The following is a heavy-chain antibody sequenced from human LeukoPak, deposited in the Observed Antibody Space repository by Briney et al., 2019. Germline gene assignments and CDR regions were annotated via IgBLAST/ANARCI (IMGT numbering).Heavy chain of an antibody. Sequence: GASVKVSCKASGYTFTGYYMHWVRQAPGQGLEWMGWINPNSGGTNYAQKFQGRVTMTRDTSISTAYMELSRLRSDDTAVYYCARARRPMTTVTPYAYFQHWGQGTLVTVSS. V-gene: IGHV1-2*02. CDR1: GYTFTGYY. J-gene: IGHJ1*01. CDR2: INPNSGGT. D-gene: IGHD4-17*01. CDR3: ARARRPMTTVTPYAYFQH.